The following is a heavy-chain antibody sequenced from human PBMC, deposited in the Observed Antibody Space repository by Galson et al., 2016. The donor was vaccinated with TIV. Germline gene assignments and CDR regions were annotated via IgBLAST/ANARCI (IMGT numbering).Heavy chain of an antibody. J-gene: IGHJ1*01. D-gene: IGHD3-10*01. CDR3: AKEEGYGSGTYALDQ. V-gene: IGHV3-53*05. CDR2: IYSDGHT. CDR1: GFAVNSNY. Sequence: SLRLSCAASGFAVNSNYMSWVRQAPGKGLAWVSLIYSDGHTYYADSVKGRFTISRDNSKNTLFLQMNTLRVEDTAYYYCAKEEGYGSGTYALDQWGQGTLVTVSS.